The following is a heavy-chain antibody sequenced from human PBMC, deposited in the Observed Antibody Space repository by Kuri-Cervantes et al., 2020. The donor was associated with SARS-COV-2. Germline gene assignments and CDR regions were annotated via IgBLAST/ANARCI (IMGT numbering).Heavy chain of an antibody. D-gene: IGHD2-21*02. CDR3: ARSPGSIVVVTAPDH. J-gene: IGHJ4*02. Sequence: ASVKVSCKASGYTFTSYGISWVRQAPGQGLEWMGWLSAYNGNTNYAQKLQGRVTMTTDTSTSTAYMELRSLRSDDTAVYYCARSPGSIVVVTAPDHWGQGTLVTVSS. CDR2: LSAYNGNT. V-gene: IGHV1-18*04. CDR1: GYTFTSYG.